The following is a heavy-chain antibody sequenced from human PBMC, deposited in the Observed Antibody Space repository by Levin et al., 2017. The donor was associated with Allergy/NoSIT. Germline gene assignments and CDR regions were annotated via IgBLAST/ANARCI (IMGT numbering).Heavy chain of an antibody. V-gene: IGHV4-31*03. D-gene: IGHD3-16*01. CDR2: IYHSGSA. J-gene: IGHJ6*02. CDR3: ARVPLDSGVGGGLTRGWTVHGMDV. Sequence: SETLSLNCTVSGGSISSGGYYWSWIRQHPGEGLQWNGHIYHSGSADYNPSLKSRSVISIDTSKNHFPLRLTSLTVADTDAYYCARVPLDSGVGGGLTRGWTVHGMDVWGQGTTVTVSS. CDR1: GGSISSGGYY.